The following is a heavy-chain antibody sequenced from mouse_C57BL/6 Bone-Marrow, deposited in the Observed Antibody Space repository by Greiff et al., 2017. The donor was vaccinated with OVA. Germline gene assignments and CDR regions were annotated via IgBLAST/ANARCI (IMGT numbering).Heavy chain of an antibody. CDR1: GYTFTDYY. V-gene: IGHV1-19*01. Sequence: VQLQQSGPVLVKPGASVKMSCKASGYTFTDYYMNWVKQSHGKSLEWIGVINPYNGGTSYNQKFKGKATLTVDKSSSTAYMELNSLTSEDSAVYYCARPLLLRYYFDYWGQGTTLTVSS. D-gene: IGHD1-1*01. CDR2: INPYNGGT. J-gene: IGHJ2*01. CDR3: ARPLLLRYYFDY.